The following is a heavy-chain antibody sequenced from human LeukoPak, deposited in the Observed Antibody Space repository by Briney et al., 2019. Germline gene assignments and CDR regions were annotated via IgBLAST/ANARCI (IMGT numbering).Heavy chain of an antibody. J-gene: IGHJ4*02. D-gene: IGHD6-6*01. Sequence: SEPLSLTCNVSGDSVNNTNYYWAWIRQPPGKGLEWIGSINYRGNTYFNPSLKSRITLSVDSSMNQFSLKLTSVTAADTAMFFCARVTYRSSSPFFNFWGQGTLVTVSS. CDR1: GDSVNNTNYY. V-gene: IGHV4-39*07. CDR2: INYRGNT. CDR3: ARVTYRSSSPFFNF.